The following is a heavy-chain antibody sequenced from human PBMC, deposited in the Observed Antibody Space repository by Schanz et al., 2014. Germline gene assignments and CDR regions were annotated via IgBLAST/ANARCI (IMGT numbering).Heavy chain of an antibody. CDR2: LDLEDGEI. Sequence: QVQLVQSGAEVKKAGASVKVSCKVSGYTLSKLSIHWVRQAPGKGLEWMGGLDLEDGEIVYAEQFKVRVTMTEDTSTGTASMELSSLRSQDTAVYYCATAEDASGSYGLPACGVWGQGTTVIVSS. J-gene: IGHJ6*02. V-gene: IGHV1-24*01. D-gene: IGHD3-10*01. CDR3: ATAEDASGSYGLPACGV. CDR1: GYTLSKLS.